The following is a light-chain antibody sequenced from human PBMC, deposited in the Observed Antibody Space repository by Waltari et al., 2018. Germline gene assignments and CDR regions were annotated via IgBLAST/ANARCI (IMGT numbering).Light chain of an antibody. V-gene: IGLV3-10*01. J-gene: IGLJ3*02. Sequence: SYELTQPPSVSVSPGQTARITCSGDALSKKYAYWYQQKSGQAPVLVIYEDIKRPTGIPERFSGSSSGTTATLIISGAHVDDEADYYCYSTDFSGHDRVFGGGTKLTIL. CDR1: ALSKKY. CDR3: YSTDFSGHDRV. CDR2: EDI.